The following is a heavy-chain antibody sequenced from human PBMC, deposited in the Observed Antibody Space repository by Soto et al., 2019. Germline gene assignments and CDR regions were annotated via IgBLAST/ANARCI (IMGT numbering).Heavy chain of an antibody. D-gene: IGHD1-26*01. CDR1: GASISDYY. CDR3: ASHVGSGYSDY. J-gene: IGHJ4*02. CDR2: IYTSGNT. V-gene: IGHV4-59*13. Sequence: SETLSLTCNVSGASISDYYWSWIRQPPGKGLEWIGYIYTSGNTNYNPSLKRRVTISVDTSKNQFSLKLRSVTAADAAVYYCASHVGSGYSDYWGQGTLVTVSS.